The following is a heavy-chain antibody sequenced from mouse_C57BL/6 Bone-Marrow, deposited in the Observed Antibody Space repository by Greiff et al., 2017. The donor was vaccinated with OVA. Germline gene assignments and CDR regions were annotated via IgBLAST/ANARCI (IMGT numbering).Heavy chain of an antibody. Sequence: QVQLQQPGAELVMPGASVKLSCKASGYTFTSYWMHWVKQRPGQGLEWIGEIDPSDSYTNYNQKFKGKSTLTVDKSSSTAYMQLSSLTSEDSAVYYCAIEGYSNYSFYWGKGTSVTVSS. D-gene: IGHD2-5*01. CDR3: AIEGYSNYSFY. V-gene: IGHV1-69*01. CDR2: IDPSDSYT. CDR1: GYTFTSYW. J-gene: IGHJ4*01.